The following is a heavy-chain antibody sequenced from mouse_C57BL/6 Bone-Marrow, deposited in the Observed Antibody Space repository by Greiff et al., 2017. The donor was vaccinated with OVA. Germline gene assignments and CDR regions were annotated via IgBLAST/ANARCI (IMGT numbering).Heavy chain of an antibody. V-gene: IGHV1-42*01. CDR2: INPSTGGT. D-gene: IGHD2-3*01. J-gene: IGHJ4*01. CDR1: GYSFTGYY. Sequence: EVQGVESGPELVKPGASVKISCKASGYSFTGYYMNWVKQSPEKSLEWIGEINPSTGGTTYNQKFKAKATLTADKSSSTAYMQLKSLTSEDSAVSDCARGHLCDGYYVGYAMDYGGRGTAVTVTS. CDR3: ARGHLCDGYYVGYAMDY.